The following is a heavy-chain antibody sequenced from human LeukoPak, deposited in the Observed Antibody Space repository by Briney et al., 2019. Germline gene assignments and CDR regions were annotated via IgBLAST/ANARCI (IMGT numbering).Heavy chain of an antibody. Sequence: ASVKVSCKASGYTVTNYYMHWVRQAPGQGLEWMGMINPSISSRTYAQKFQGRVTVTSDTSTSTVYMGVSSLRSEDTAIYYCARSGMWFSTNDWGQGTLVTVSS. J-gene: IGHJ4*02. CDR3: ARSGMWFSTND. D-gene: IGHD2-21*01. CDR1: GYTVTNYY. V-gene: IGHV1-46*01. CDR2: INPSISSR.